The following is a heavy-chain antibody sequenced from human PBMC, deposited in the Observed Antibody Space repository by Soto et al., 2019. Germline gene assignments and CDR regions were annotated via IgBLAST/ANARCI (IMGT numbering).Heavy chain of an antibody. Sequence: PGESLKISCKGSGYSFTSYWISWVRQMPGKGLEWMGRIDPSDSYTNYSPSFQGHVTISADKSISTAYLQWSSLKASDTAMYYCASAFYCSGGSCGGGDYYYYGMDVWGQGTTVTSP. CDR1: GYSFTSYW. J-gene: IGHJ6*02. V-gene: IGHV5-10-1*01. CDR2: IDPSDSYT. CDR3: ASAFYCSGGSCGGGDYYYYGMDV. D-gene: IGHD2-15*01.